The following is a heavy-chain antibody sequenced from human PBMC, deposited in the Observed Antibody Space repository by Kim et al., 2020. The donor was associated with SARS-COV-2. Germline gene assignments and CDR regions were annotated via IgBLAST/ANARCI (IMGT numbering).Heavy chain of an antibody. V-gene: IGHV3-30*04. CDR2: ISYDGSNK. Sequence: GGSLRLSCAASGFTFSSYAMHWVRQAPGKGLEWVAVISYDGSNKYYADSVKGRFTISRDNSKNTLYLQMNSLRAEDTAVYYCARGSGWFGELVDYWGQGTLVTVSS. CDR3: ARGSGWFGELVDY. D-gene: IGHD3-10*01. CDR1: GFTFSSYA. J-gene: IGHJ4*02.